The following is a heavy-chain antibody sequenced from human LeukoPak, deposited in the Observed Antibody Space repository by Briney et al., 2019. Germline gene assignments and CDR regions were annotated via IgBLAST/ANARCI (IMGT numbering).Heavy chain of an antibody. Sequence: GGSLRLSCAASGFTFSSYGMHWVRQAPGKGLEWVAVISYDVGKKYYADSVKGRFTISRDNAKNSLYLQMNSLRAEDTAVYYCARDSGYAFDIWGQGTLVTVSS. V-gene: IGHV3-30*03. J-gene: IGHJ4*02. CDR1: GFTFSSYG. CDR2: ISYDVGKK. CDR3: ARDSGYAFDI. D-gene: IGHD5-12*01.